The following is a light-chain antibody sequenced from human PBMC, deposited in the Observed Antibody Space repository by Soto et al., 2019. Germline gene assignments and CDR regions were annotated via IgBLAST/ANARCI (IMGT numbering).Light chain of an antibody. V-gene: IGKV3-15*01. CDR2: SAS. CDR3: QQYYDWPIT. Sequence: EIVLTQSPATLSVSPGERATLSCRASQSINSLSAWYQQKPGQAPRLLIYSASTRASGIPARFSGSGSGADFTLTISSLQSEDFAVYYCQQYYDWPITFGQGTRLDIK. CDR1: QSINSL. J-gene: IGKJ5*01.